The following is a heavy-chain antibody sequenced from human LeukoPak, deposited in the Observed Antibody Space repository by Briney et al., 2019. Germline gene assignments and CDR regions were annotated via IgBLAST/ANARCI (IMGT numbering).Heavy chain of an antibody. J-gene: IGHJ5*02. CDR1: GYTLTELS. CDR3: ATQYYYGSGSANWFDP. CDR2: FDPEDGET. Sequence: GASVKVSFKVSGYTLTELSMHWVRQAPGKGLEWMGGFDPEDGETIYAQKFQGRVTMTEDTSTDTAYMELSSLRSEDTAVYYCATQYYYGSGSANWFDPWGQGTLVTVSS. D-gene: IGHD3-10*01. V-gene: IGHV1-24*01.